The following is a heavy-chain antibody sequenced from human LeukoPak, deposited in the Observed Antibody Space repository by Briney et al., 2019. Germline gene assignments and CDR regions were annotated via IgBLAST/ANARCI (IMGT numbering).Heavy chain of an antibody. CDR1: GFTFSSYA. CDR2: ISGSGGST. D-gene: IGHD3-10*01. Sequence: SGGSPRLSCAASGFTFSSYAMSWVRQAPGKGLEWVSAISGSGGSTYYADSVKGRSTISRDNSKNTLYLQMNSLRAEDTAVYYCAKDTAYYYGSGSFYFDCWGQGTLVTVSS. V-gene: IGHV3-23*01. CDR3: AKDTAYYYGSGSFYFDC. J-gene: IGHJ4*02.